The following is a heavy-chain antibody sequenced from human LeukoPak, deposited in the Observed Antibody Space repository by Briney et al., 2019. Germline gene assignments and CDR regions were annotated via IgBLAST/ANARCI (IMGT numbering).Heavy chain of an antibody. J-gene: IGHJ3*02. CDR3: ARDLTGGDAFDI. CDR2: ISAYNGNT. D-gene: IGHD3-9*01. Sequence: ASVKVSCKASGGTFSSYTISWVRQAPGQGLEWMGWISAYNGNTNYAQKLQGRVTMTTDTSTSTAYMELRSLRSDDTAVYYCARDLTGGDAFDIWGQGTMVTVSS. V-gene: IGHV1-18*01. CDR1: GGTFSSYT.